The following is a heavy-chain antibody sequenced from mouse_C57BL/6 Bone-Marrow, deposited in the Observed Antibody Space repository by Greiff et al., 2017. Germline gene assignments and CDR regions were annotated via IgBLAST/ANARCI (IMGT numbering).Heavy chain of an antibody. D-gene: IGHD1-1*01. Sequence: EVQRVESGPGLAKPSQTLSLTCSVTGYSITSDYWNWIRKFPGNKLEYMGYISYSGSTYYNPSLKSRISITRDTSKNQYYLQLNSVTTEDTATYYCARSYYYGSSQGYFDYWGQGTTLTVSS. J-gene: IGHJ2*01. V-gene: IGHV3-8*01. CDR3: ARSYYYGSSQGYFDY. CDR1: GYSITSDY. CDR2: ISYSGST.